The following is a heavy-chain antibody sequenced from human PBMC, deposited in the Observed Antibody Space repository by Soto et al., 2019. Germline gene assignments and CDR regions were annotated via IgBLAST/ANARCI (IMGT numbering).Heavy chain of an antibody. V-gene: IGHV4-34*01. CDR1: RQSFSGHT. J-gene: IGHJ4*02. Sequence: QVQLQQWGAGLLKPSETLSLTCAVYRQSFSGHTWSWIRQSPGKGLEWIGEISQSGSTYYNPSLKTRVTISADTSKNQFSLTLNSVTAADTGVFYCARGSGIAVIPGELEDVHYDYWGQGTLVSVSS. CDR2: ISQSGST. CDR3: ARGSGIAVIPGELEDVHYDY. D-gene: IGHD2-2*01.